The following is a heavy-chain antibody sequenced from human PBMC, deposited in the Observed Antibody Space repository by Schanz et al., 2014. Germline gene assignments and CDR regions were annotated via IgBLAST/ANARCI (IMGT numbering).Heavy chain of an antibody. J-gene: IGHJ4*02. V-gene: IGHV3-23*01. D-gene: IGHD3-16*02. CDR2: LSEGGGGT. CDR3: ARDNRYYLFDY. Sequence: EVQLLESGGGLVQPGGSLRLSCAASGFTLSNYAMSWVRQAPGKGLEWVSALSEGGGGTHYADSVRGRFTISSDSSKNTLYLQLGSLSAEDTAVYFCARDNRYYLFDYWGQGALVTVSS. CDR1: GFTLSNYA.